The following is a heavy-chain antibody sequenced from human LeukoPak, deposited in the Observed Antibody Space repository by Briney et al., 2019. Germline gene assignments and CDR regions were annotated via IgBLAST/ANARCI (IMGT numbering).Heavy chain of an antibody. D-gene: IGHD1-26*01. CDR3: AKAGRGYYYYYYMDV. CDR2: ISWNSGSI. J-gene: IGHJ6*03. CDR1: GFTFDDYA. Sequence: PGRSLRLSCAASGFTFDDYAMHWVRHAPGKGLEWVSGISWNSGSIGYADSVKGRFTISRDNAKNSLYLQMNSLRAEDTALYYCAKAGRGYYYYYYMDVWGKGTTVTVSS. V-gene: IGHV3-9*01.